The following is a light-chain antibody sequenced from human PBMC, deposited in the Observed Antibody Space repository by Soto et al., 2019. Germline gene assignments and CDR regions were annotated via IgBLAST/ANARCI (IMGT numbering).Light chain of an antibody. Sequence: QAVVTQPPSVSGAPGQRVTISCTGRSSNIGAGHDVHWYQQLPGTAPKLLIYGNSNRPSGVPDRFSGSKSGTSASLAITGLQAEDEADYYCQSYDSSLSGWVFGGGTKLTVL. CDR3: QSYDSSLSGWV. CDR2: GNS. V-gene: IGLV1-40*01. J-gene: IGLJ3*02. CDR1: SSNIGAGHD.